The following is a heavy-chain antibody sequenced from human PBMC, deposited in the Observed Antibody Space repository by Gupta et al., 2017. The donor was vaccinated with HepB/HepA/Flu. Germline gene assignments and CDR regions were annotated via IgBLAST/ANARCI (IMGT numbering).Heavy chain of an antibody. CDR2: ASGYNGNT. J-gene: IGHJ4*02. CDR3: ARDLGLDH. V-gene: IGHV1-18*01. Sequence: QIQFAQSGSEVKMSGASVQASCKASGYRFSSYGMLCVRQAPGQGLEYMGWASGYNGNTKYGQKFRGRVNMTTYISTSTAYLELGSLQSDDTAVYYCARDLGLDHWGQGTRVTVS. CDR1: GYRFSSYG.